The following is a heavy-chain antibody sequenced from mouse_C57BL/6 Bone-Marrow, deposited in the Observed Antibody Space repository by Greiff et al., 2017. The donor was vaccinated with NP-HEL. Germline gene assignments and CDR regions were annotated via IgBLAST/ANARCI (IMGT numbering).Heavy chain of an antibody. Sequence: SGAELVRPGASVTLSCKASGYTFTDYEMHWVKQTPVHGLEWIGAIDPETGGTAYNQKFKGKAILTADKSSSTAYMELRSLTSEDSAVYYCTRGYYGSPFDYWGQGTTLTVSS. CDR3: TRGYYGSPFDY. D-gene: IGHD1-1*01. CDR1: GYTFTDYE. CDR2: IDPETGGT. J-gene: IGHJ2*01. V-gene: IGHV1-15*01.